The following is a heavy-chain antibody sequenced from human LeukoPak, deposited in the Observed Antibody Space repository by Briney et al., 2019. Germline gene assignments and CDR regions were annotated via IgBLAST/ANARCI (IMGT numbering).Heavy chain of an antibody. V-gene: IGHV3-7*01. J-gene: IGHJ4*02. CDR1: GFTFGNFW. D-gene: IGHD3-22*01. CDR3: ARGEGYYYDSSGYY. Sequence: GGSLRLSCVASGFTFGNFWMSWVRQAPGKGPEWVANIKEDGSEKYYVDSVKGRFTISRDNAKNSLYLQMNSLRAEDTAVYYCARGEGYYYDSSGYYWGQGTLVTVSS. CDR2: IKEDGSEK.